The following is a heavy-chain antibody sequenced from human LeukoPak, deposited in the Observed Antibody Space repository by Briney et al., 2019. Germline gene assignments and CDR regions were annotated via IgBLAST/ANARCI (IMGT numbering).Heavy chain of an antibody. V-gene: IGHV4-39*01. Sequence: SETLSLTCTVSGGSIIISNYYWGWIRQSPGKGLECIGKISYSGTTYYNPSLRSRVHMSVDTSKNQVSLSLSSVTAADTAVYYCARLTDFWGQGILVTVSS. CDR1: GGSIIISNYY. CDR3: ARLTDF. CDR2: ISYSGTT. J-gene: IGHJ4*02.